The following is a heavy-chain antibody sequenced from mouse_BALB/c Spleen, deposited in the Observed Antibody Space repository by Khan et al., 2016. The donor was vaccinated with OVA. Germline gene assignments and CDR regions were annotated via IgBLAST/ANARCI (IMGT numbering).Heavy chain of an antibody. CDR3: ARGYDFFAS. D-gene: IGHD2-14*01. J-gene: IGHJ3*01. CDR2: INPNTYNI. CDR1: GYSFTAYY. Sequence: VQLQQSGPDLVKTGASVKISCMASGYSFTAYYMNWVRLSHGKSLECIGRINPNTYNINYNQKFKGKAILTVDTSSSTAYMELRSLTSEDSAVEFCARGYDFFASWGQGTLVTVSA. V-gene: IGHV1-26*01.